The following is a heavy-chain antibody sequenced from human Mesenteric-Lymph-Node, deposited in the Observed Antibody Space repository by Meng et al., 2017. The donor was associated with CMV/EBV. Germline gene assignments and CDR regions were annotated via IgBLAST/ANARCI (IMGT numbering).Heavy chain of an antibody. CDR3: ATVAVTGTDFFDP. V-gene: IGHV3-9*01. D-gene: IGHD6-19*01. Sequence: SLKISCSGSGFTFDDYAMHWVRQVPGKGLEWVSGISWMTGSVAYADSVKGRFTISRDNAGNSLYLQMSSLRAEDTAIYYCATVAVTGTDFFDPWGQGTLVTVSS. CDR2: ISWMTGSV. J-gene: IGHJ5*02. CDR1: GFTFDDYA.